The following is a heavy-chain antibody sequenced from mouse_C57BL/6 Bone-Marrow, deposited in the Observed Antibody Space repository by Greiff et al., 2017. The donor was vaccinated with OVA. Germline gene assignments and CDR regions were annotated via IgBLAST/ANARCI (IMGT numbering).Heavy chain of an antibody. V-gene: IGHV3-6*01. CDR1: GYSITSGYY. CDR3: ARAEITTVVDYFDY. J-gene: IGHJ2*01. D-gene: IGHD1-1*01. CDR2: ISYDGSN. Sequence: EVKLMESGPGLVKPSQSLSLTCSVTGYSITSGYYWNWIRQFPGNKLEWMGYISYDGSNNYNPSLKNRISITRDTSKNQFFLKLNSVTTEDTATYYWARAEITTVVDYFDYWGQGTTLTVSS.